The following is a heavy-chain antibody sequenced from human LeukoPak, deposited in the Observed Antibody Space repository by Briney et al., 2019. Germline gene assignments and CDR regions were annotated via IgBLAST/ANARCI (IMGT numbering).Heavy chain of an antibody. D-gene: IGHD3-3*01. CDR1: GFTFNSYG. V-gene: IGHV3-30*03. CDR2: ISYDESYK. J-gene: IGHJ6*03. CDR3: ARGRPNYDFWSGYWWDYYYYYMDV. Sequence: GGSLRLSCAASGFTFNSYGMQWVRQAPGKGLEWVAVISYDESYKYYKDSVKGRFTISRDNSKNMVYLQMNSLRAEDTAVYYCARGRPNYDFWSGYWWDYYYYYMDVWGKGTTVTVSS.